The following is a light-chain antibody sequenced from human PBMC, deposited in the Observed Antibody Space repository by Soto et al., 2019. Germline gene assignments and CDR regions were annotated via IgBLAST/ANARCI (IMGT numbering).Light chain of an antibody. J-gene: IGKJ1*01. CDR3: QQYNNWWT. Sequence: EVVMTQSPATLSMSPGERAPLSCRASQSVSSSLAWYQQKPGQAPRLLIYGASTRATGIPDRFSGSGSETEFKLTISSLQAEDFAIYYCQQYNNWWTFGQGTKVESK. V-gene: IGKV3-15*01. CDR2: GAS. CDR1: QSVSSS.